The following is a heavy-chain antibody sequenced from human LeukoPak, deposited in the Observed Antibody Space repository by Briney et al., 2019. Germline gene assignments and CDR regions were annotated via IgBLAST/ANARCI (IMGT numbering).Heavy chain of an antibody. J-gene: IGHJ4*02. CDR1: GGFFSSPTYY. Sequence: SETLSLTCTVSGGFFSSPTYYWSWVRQPPGKGLEWIGYIYYNGSAKYNPSLKSRVTISVDTSKNQFSLKLSSVTAADTAVYYCARDRSRYSYGIDYWGQGTLVTVSS. D-gene: IGHD5-18*01. CDR3: ARDRSRYSYGIDY. V-gene: IGHV4-61*01. CDR2: IYYNGSA.